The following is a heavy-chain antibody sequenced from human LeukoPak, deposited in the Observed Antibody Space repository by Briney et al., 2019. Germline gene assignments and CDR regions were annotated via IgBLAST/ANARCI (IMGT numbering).Heavy chain of an antibody. V-gene: IGHV4-30-2*01. D-gene: IGHD2-2*01. Sequence: SQTLSLTCTVSGGSITSGGYYWSWIRQPPGKGLEWIGYISHSGSTYYNPPLRSRVTISVDTSKNQFSLKLSSVTAADTAVYYCASDLGYCSSTSCRYFDPWGQGTLVTVSS. CDR1: GGSITSGGYY. CDR2: ISHSGST. J-gene: IGHJ5*02. CDR3: ASDLGYCSSTSCRYFDP.